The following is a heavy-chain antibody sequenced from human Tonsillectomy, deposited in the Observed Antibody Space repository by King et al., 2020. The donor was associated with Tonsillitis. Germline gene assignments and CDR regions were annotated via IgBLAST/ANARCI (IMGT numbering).Heavy chain of an antibody. J-gene: IGHJ4*02. Sequence: VQLVESGGGLVQPGGSLRLSCAASGFTFSSYWMSWVRQSPGKGLEWVANTKQDGTQKHYLDSVKGRFTISRDNAKNSLYLQMNSLRAEDTAVYFCARDYIELATGWGYWGQGTLVTVSS. CDR2: TKQDGTQK. V-gene: IGHV3-7*03. CDR1: GFTFSSYW. CDR3: ARDYIELATGWGY. D-gene: IGHD5-24*01.